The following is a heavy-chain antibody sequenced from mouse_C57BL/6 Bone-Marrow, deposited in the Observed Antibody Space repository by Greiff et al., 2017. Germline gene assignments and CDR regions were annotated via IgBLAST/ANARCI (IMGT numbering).Heavy chain of an antibody. CDR2: IRNKANGYTT. CDR3: ARYRGWLLPFDY. D-gene: IGHD2-3*01. CDR1: GFTFTDYY. V-gene: IGHV7-3*01. Sequence: EVQLMESGGGLVQPGGSLSLSCAASGFTFTDYYMSWVRQPPGKALEWLGFIRNKANGYTTEYSASVKGRFTISRDNSPSILYLQMNALRAEDRATYYCARYRGWLLPFDYWGQGTTLTVSS. J-gene: IGHJ2*01.